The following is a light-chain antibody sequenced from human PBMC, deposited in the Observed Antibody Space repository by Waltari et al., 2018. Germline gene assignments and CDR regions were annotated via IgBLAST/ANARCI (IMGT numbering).Light chain of an antibody. Sequence: QSALTQPASVSGSPGQSITISCTGTSSDVGGYNLVSWYQQHPGKVPKPLIYEVTKRPSGVSNRFSGSKSGNTASLTISGLQAEDEGDYYCHSYVDPHHVFGGGTKLTVL. CDR3: HSYVDPHHV. J-gene: IGLJ3*02. V-gene: IGLV2-23*02. CDR2: EVT. CDR1: SSDVGGYNL.